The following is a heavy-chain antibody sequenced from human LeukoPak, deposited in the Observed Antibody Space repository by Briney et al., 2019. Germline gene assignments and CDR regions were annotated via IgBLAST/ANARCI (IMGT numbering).Heavy chain of an antibody. CDR3: ARVVATLPGDAFDI. CDR1: GFTFSSYE. Sequence: GGSLRLSCAASGFTFSSYEMNWVRQAPGKGLEWVSYISSSGSTIYYADSAKGRFTISRDNAKNSLYLQMNSLRAEDTAVYYCARVVATLPGDAFDIWGQGTMVTVSS. CDR2: ISSSGSTI. V-gene: IGHV3-48*03. J-gene: IGHJ3*02. D-gene: IGHD5-12*01.